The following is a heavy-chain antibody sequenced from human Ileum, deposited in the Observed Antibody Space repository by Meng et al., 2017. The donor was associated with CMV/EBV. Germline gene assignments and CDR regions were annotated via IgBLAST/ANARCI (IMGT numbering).Heavy chain of an antibody. D-gene: IGHD2-8*02. V-gene: IGHV4-30-4*08. CDR2: IHHSGNT. J-gene: IGHJ5*02. CDR1: NGSVSSADSY. Sequence: SETLSLTCSVSNGSVSSADSYWTWIRQPPGKGLEYIGYIHHSGNTHYNPSLRGRVSISVETSENQFSLKLNSVIAADTAVYYCARDTHWWFTDHWGQGTQVTVSS. CDR3: ARDTHWWFTDH.